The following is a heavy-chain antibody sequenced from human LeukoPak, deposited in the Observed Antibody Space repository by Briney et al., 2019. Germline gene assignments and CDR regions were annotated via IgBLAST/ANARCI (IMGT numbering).Heavy chain of an antibody. CDR3: ARDDRATHDY. CDR2: INPNNGGT. J-gene: IGHJ4*02. CDR1: GYIFTAYY. Sequence: ALVKVSFKASGYIFTAYYLHWVRQAPGLGLEWMGWINPNNGGTMYAQKFQGRLTMTLDTSISTLYMELSSLTSDDTAVYYCARDDRATHDYWGQGTLVTVSS. V-gene: IGHV1-2*02.